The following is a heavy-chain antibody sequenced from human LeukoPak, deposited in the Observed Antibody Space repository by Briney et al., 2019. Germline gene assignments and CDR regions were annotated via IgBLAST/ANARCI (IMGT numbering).Heavy chain of an antibody. D-gene: IGHD3-9*01. CDR1: GYTFTSYA. CDR3: ARSEDLDWLSSYYYYGMDV. J-gene: IGHJ6*02. Sequence: GASVKVSCKASGYTFTSYAMDWVRQAPGQRLEWMGWINAGNGNTKYSQKFRGRVTITRDTSASTAYMELSSLRSEDTAVYYCARSEDLDWLSSYYYYGMDVWGQGTTVTVSS. V-gene: IGHV1-3*01. CDR2: INAGNGNT.